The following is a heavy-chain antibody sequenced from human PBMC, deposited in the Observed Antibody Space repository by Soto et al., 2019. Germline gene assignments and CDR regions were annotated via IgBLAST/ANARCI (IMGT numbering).Heavy chain of an antibody. Sequence: PGGALRLSCAASGPTFISYAMSWVRQAPGKGLEWGSAISGSGGSTYYADSVKGRFTISRDNSKNTLYLQMNSLRAEDTAVYYCAKDEDPLRRASSSWKPGDYWGQGTLVTVSS. V-gene: IGHV3-23*01. J-gene: IGHJ4*02. CDR1: GPTFISYA. CDR2: ISGSGGST. D-gene: IGHD6-13*01. CDR3: AKDEDPLRRASSSWKPGDY.